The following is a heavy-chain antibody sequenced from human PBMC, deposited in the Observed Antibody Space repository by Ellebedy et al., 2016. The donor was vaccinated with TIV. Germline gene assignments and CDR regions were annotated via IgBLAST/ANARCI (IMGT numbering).Heavy chain of an antibody. CDR3: AENVDTAMVTTPKGYYYYVMEV. J-gene: IGHJ6*02. CDR2: IIPIFGTT. Sequence: AASVKVSCKASGGTFSTYAISWVRQAPGQGLEWMGGIIPIFGTTNYAQKFQGRVTITADEYTGTAYMELSSLRSEDTAVYYCAENVDTAMVTTPKGYYYYVMEVWGQGTTVTVSS. V-gene: IGHV1-69*13. D-gene: IGHD5-18*01. CDR1: GGTFSTYA.